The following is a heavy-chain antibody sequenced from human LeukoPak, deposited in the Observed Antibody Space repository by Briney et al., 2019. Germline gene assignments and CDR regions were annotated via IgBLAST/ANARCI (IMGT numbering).Heavy chain of an antibody. CDR2: ITPNTGDT. CDR3: ARAGPSSRDYGVYNWFDP. J-gene: IGHJ5*02. Sequence: ASVKVSCKASGYTFTGYCIHWVRQAPGQGLEWMGWITPNTGDTNYSQKFQGRVTMTRDTSITTAYMELSRLRSDDTAMYYCARAGPSSRDYGVYNWFDPWGQGTLVTVSS. D-gene: IGHD4-17*01. V-gene: IGHV1-2*02. CDR1: GYTFTGYC.